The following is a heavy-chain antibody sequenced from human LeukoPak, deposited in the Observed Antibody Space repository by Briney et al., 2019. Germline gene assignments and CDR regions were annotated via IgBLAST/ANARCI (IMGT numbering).Heavy chain of an antibody. CDR3: ARERSSRYYYDSSGYYYAQYYFDY. J-gene: IGHJ4*02. Sequence: SETLSLTCTVSGGSISSSSYYWGWIRQPPGKGLEWIGSIYYSGSTYYNPSLKSRVTISVDTSKNQFSLKLSSVTAADTAVYYCARERSSRYYYDSSGYYYAQYYFDYWGQGTLVTVSS. D-gene: IGHD3-22*01. CDR2: IYYSGST. CDR1: GGSISSSSYY. V-gene: IGHV4-39*07.